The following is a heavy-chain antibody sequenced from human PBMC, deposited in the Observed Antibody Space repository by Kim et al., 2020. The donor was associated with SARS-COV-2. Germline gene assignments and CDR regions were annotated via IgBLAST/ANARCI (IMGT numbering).Heavy chain of an antibody. J-gene: IGHJ4*02. CDR3: ARDSPPYSSGWYSTFDY. V-gene: IGHV3-11*01. D-gene: IGHD6-19*01. Sequence: VKSRFTISRDDAKNSLYLQMNSLRAEDTAVYYCARDSPPYSSGWYSTFDYWGQGTLVTVSS.